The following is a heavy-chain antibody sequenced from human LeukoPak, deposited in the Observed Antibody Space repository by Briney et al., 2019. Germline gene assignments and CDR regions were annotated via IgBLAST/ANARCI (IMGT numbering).Heavy chain of an antibody. CDR1: GFTFSSYA. CDR3: AKHADSDFDLLLGSYFDY. J-gene: IGHJ4*02. D-gene: IGHD3-9*01. V-gene: IGHV3-23*01. CDR2: ISGSGGST. Sequence: GGSLRLSCAASGFTFSSYAMSWVRQAPGKGLEWVSAISGSGGSTYYADSVKGRFTISRDNSKNTLYLQMNSLRAEDTAVYYCAKHADSDFDLLLGSYFDYWGQGTLVTVSS.